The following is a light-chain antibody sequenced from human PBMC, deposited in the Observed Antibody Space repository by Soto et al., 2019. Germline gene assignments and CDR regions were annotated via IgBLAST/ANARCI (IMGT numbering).Light chain of an antibody. Sequence: EIVMTQSPATLSVSPGERATLSCRASQNVGSNLAWYQQKPGQAPRLLIYGASTRATGFPARFSGSGSGTDFTLTISSLQSEDFAVYYCQHYNDWPLYTLGQGNKLEIK. CDR2: GAS. V-gene: IGKV3-15*01. CDR3: QHYNDWPLYT. CDR1: QNVGSN. J-gene: IGKJ2*01.